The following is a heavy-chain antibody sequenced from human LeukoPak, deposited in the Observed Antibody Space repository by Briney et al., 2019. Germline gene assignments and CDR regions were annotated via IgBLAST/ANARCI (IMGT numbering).Heavy chain of an antibody. V-gene: IGHV3-7*04. D-gene: IGHD1-26*01. Sequence: GGSLRLSCAASGFTFSSYWMRWVRQAPGKGLEWVANIKQDGSEKYYVDSVKGRFTISRDNAKNSLYLQMNSLRAEDTAVYYCARGSYFRAFDIWGQGTMVTVSS. CDR3: ARGSYFRAFDI. CDR1: GFTFSSYW. CDR2: IKQDGSEK. J-gene: IGHJ3*02.